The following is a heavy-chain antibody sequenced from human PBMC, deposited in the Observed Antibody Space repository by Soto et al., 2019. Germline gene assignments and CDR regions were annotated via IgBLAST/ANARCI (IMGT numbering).Heavy chain of an antibody. V-gene: IGHV3-23*01. Sequence: GGSLRLSCAASGFTFSSYAMSWVRQAPGKGLEWVSAISGSGGSTYYADSVKGRFTISRDNSKNTLHLQMNSLRAEDTAVYYCAKPIYGSGSYYLDVWGQGTTVTVSS. D-gene: IGHD3-10*01. J-gene: IGHJ6*02. CDR3: AKPIYGSGSYYLDV. CDR2: ISGSGGST. CDR1: GFTFSSYA.